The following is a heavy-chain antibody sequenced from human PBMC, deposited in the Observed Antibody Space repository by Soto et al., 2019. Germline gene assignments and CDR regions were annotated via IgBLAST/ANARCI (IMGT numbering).Heavy chain of an antibody. Sequence: QVQLVESGGGLVKPGGSLRLSCAASGFTFSDYYMSWISQAPGKGLEWVSYSSSISSYTNYEDSVKSRVNISRDKAKNSLYLQINSLIAEDTAVYYFAKRETYYYVSGSYGTYVYGMDVWGQGTTVTVSS. V-gene: IGHV3-11*06. CDR1: GFTFSDYY. CDR2: SSSISSYT. CDR3: AKRETYYYVSGSYGTYVYGMDV. D-gene: IGHD3-10*01. J-gene: IGHJ6*02.